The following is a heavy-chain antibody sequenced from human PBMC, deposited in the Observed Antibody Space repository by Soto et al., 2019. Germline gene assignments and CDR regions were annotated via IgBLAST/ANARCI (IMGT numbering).Heavy chain of an antibody. J-gene: IGHJ3*02. V-gene: IGHV3-49*03. CDR2: IRSKAYGGTT. CDR3: TRGYYDYIWGSYLAFDI. Sequence: SLRLSCTASGFTFGDYAMSWFRQAPGKGLEWVGFIRSKAYGGTTEYAASVKGRFTISRDDSKSIAYLQMNSLKTEDTAVYYCTRGYYDYIWGSYLAFDIWGQGTMVTVSS. CDR1: GFTFGDYA. D-gene: IGHD3-16*02.